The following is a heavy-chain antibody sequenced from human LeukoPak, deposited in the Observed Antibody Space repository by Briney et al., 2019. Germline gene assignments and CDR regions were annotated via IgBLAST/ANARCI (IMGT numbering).Heavy chain of an antibody. J-gene: IGHJ5*02. CDR2: VYHSGTP. D-gene: IGHD2-8*02. CDR3: ARHPTGFPNWFDA. CDR1: GDSIISSSYN. Sequence: SETLSLTCTVSGDSIISSSYNWGWIRQPPGKGLEWIGTVYHSGTPYYDPSLKSRVAISVDTSKNQFSLKVTSVTAEDTAVYYCARHPTGFPNWFDAWGQGTLVSVSS. V-gene: IGHV4-39*01.